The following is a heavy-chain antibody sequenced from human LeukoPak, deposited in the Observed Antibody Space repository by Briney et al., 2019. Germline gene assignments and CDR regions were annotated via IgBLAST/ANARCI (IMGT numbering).Heavy chain of an antibody. CDR2: ISGYNGNT. D-gene: IGHD2-2*01. CDR1: GYTFTSYG. Sequence: ASVKVSCKASGYTFTSYGISWVRQAPGQGLEWMGWISGYNGNTNYAQILQGRVTMTTDTSTSTAYMELRSLRSDDTAVYYCARVAEYCSSTRCYAGVDYWGQGTLVTVSS. J-gene: IGHJ4*02. V-gene: IGHV1-18*01. CDR3: ARVAEYCSSTRCYAGVDY.